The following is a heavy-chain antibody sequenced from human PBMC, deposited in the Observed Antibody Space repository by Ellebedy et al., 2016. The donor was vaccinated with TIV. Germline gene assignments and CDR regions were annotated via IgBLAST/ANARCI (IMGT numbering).Heavy chain of an antibody. V-gene: IGHV4-59*01. J-gene: IGHJ2*01. Sequence: MPSETLSLTCTVAGGSISSYYWSWIRQPPGKGREWVGYIYYSGSTNYNPSLKSRVTISVDTSKNQFSLKLSSVTAADTAVYYCALGAYYYDSSGSLGWYFDLWGRGTLVTVSS. CDR2: IYYSGST. CDR1: GGSISSYY. CDR3: ALGAYYYDSSGSLGWYFDL. D-gene: IGHD3-22*01.